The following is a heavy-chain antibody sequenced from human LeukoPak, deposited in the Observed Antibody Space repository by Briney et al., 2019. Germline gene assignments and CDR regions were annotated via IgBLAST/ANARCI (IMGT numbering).Heavy chain of an antibody. CDR2: INPNSGGT. Sequence: ASVKVSCKASGYTFTGYYMHWVRQAPGQGLEWMGWINPNSGGTNYAQKFQGRVTMTRDTSISTAYMELSRLRSDDTAVYYCARDPEGWGYTTQYYYYYMDVWGKGTTVTVSS. V-gene: IGHV1-2*02. J-gene: IGHJ6*03. CDR1: GYTFTGYY. CDR3: ARDPEGWGYTTQYYYYYMDV. D-gene: IGHD3-16*01.